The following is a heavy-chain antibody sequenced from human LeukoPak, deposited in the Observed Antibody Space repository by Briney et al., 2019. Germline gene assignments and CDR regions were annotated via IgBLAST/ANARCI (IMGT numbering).Heavy chain of an antibody. Sequence: PGGSLRLSCAASGFTFSSYSMNWVRQAPGKGLEWVSSISSSSYIYYADSVKGRFTISRDNAKNSLYLQMNSLRAEDTAVYYCARGTSSSSSYYYYYMDVWGKGTAVTVPS. V-gene: IGHV3-21*01. CDR2: ISSSSYI. D-gene: IGHD6-6*01. J-gene: IGHJ6*03. CDR1: GFTFSSYS. CDR3: ARGTSSSSSYYYYYMDV.